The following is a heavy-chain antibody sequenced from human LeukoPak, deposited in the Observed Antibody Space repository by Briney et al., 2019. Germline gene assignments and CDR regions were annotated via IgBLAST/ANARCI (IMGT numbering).Heavy chain of an antibody. CDR1: GFSFNKYG. Sequence: ASVKVSCKASGFSFNKYGFSWVRQAPGQGPEWLGWISAYDGRTNYAQNLQGRLTLTTDTSTTTAYMELRSLTSDDTAVYYCALGSSSFALADIWGQGTMVTVSS. D-gene: IGHD6-6*01. CDR2: ISAYDGRT. V-gene: IGHV1-18*01. CDR3: ALGSSSFALADI. J-gene: IGHJ3*02.